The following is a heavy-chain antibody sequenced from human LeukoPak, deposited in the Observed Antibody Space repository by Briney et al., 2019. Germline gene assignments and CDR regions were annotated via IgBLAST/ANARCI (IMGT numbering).Heavy chain of an antibody. V-gene: IGHV1-8*01. CDR2: MNPNSGNT. D-gene: IGHD3-22*01. CDR1: GYTFTSYD. Sequence: ASVKVSCKASGYTFTSYDINWVRQATGQGLEWMGCMNPNSGNTGYAQKFQGRVTMTRNTSISTAYMELSSLRSEDTAVYYCARGHNSYYYDSSGYLDYWGQGTLVTVSS. CDR3: ARGHNSYYYDSSGYLDY. J-gene: IGHJ4*02.